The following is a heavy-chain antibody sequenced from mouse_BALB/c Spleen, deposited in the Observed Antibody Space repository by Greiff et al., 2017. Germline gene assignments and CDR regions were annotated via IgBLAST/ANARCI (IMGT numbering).Heavy chain of an antibody. V-gene: IGHV1S81*02. CDR1: GYTFTSYY. CDR2: INPCNGGT. D-gene: IGHD2-1*01. CDR3: TSYGNYVGAMDY. J-gene: IGHJ4*01. Sequence: QVQLQQSGAELVKPGASVKLSCKASGYTFTSYYMYWVKQRPGQGLEWIGEINPCNGGTNFNEKFKSKDTLTVDKSSSTAYMQLSSLTSEDSAVYYCTSYGNYVGAMDYWGQGTSVTVSS.